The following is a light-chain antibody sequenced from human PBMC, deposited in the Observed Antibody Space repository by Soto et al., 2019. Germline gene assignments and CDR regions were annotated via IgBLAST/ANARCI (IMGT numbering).Light chain of an antibody. J-gene: IGKJ4*01. CDR1: QSVSSSN. CDR3: QQYGSSPPVT. Sequence: EIVLTQSPGTLSLSAGERATLSCRASQSVSSSNLAWDQQKPGQAPRLLIFDASRRATGAPDRFSGSGSGTDFTLTISRLAPYDFAGYSCQQYGSSPPVTFGGGTKVEIK. V-gene: IGKV3-20*01. CDR2: DAS.